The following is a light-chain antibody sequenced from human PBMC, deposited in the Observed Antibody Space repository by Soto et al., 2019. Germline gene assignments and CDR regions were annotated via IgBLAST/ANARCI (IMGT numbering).Light chain of an antibody. V-gene: IGLV2-8*01. CDR2: EVS. CDR1: SSDVGGYNY. J-gene: IGLJ2*01. CDR3: SSYAGSNNLV. Sequence: QSVLTQPPSASGSPGQSVTISCTGTSSDVGGYNYVSWYQQHPGKAPKLMIYEVSKRPSGVPDRFSGSKSGNTASLTVSGLHADDEADYYCSSYAGSNNLVFGGGTKLTVL.